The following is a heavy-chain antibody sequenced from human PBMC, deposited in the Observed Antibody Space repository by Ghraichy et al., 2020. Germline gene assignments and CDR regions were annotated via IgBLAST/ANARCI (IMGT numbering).Heavy chain of an antibody. V-gene: IGHV3-48*02. CDR1: GFSFSGYS. CDR2: ITSSTRTT. D-gene: IGHD4-23*01. Sequence: GESLNISCVGPGFSFSGYSMNWVRQSPGKGLEWIAYITSSTRTTSYADSVKGRFTISRDNAQNSLYLQMNSLRDEDTAVYYCARGSTVVRFYYYDGMDVWGQGTTVTVSS. CDR3: ARGSTVVRFYYYDGMDV. J-gene: IGHJ6*02.